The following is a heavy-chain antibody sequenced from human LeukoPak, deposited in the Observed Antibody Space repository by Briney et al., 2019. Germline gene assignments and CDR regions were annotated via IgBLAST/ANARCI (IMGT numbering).Heavy chain of an antibody. V-gene: IGHV4-34*01. CDR1: GXSFSGDY. Sequence: SETLSLTWVVYGXSFSGDYGSWIRQPPGRGLEWIGEINHSGRTNYNPSLKSRVTISVDTSKNQFSLKLSSVTAADTAVYYCAREGFGELSHFDYWGQGTLVTVSS. D-gene: IGHD3-10*01. J-gene: IGHJ4*02. CDR3: AREGFGELSHFDY. CDR2: INHSGRT.